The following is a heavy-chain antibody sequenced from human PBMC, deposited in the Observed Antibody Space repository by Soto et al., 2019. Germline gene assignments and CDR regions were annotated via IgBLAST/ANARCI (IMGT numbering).Heavy chain of an antibody. CDR3: ARGVLEMATIFFDY. CDR1: GFTLSSYA. CDR2: ISYDGSNK. V-gene: IGHV3-30-3*01. Sequence: GGSLRLSCAASGFTLSSYAMHWVRQAPGKGLEWVAVISYDGSNKYYADSVKGRFTISRDNSKNTLYLQMNSLRAEDTAVYYCARGVLEMATIFFDYWGQGTLVTVSS. D-gene: IGHD5-12*01. J-gene: IGHJ4*02.